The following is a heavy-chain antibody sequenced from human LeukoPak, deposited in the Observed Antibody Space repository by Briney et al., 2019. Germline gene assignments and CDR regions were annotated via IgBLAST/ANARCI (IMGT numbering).Heavy chain of an antibody. V-gene: IGHV3-7*01. J-gene: IGHJ4*02. CDR1: GFTFSNYN. CDR2: IKQDGSER. CDR3: TTETYRRFDY. Sequence: QSGGSLRLSCVASGFTFSNYNMNWVRQAPGKGLEWVADIKQDGSERYYVDSVKGRFTISRDNAKNSLYLQIDSLRAEDTAVYYCTTETYRRFDYWGQGTLVTVSS.